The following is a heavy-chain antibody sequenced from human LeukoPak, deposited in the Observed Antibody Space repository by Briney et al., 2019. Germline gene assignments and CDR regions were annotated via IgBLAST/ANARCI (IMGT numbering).Heavy chain of an antibody. D-gene: IGHD2-2*01. J-gene: IGHJ5*02. CDR1: GFTFSDYY. CDR3: ARDLCSSTSCFFDP. V-gene: IGHV3-11*01. CDR2: ISSSGSTI. Sequence: SGGSLRLSCAASGFTFSDYYMSWIRQAPGKGLEWVSYISSSGSTIYYADSVKGRFTISRYNANNSLYLQMNSLRADDTAVYYCARDLCSSTSCFFDPWGQGTLVTVSS.